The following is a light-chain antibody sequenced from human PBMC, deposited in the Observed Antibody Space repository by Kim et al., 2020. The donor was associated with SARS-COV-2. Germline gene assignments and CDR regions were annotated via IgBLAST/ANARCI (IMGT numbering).Light chain of an antibody. J-gene: IGLJ1*01. V-gene: IGLV3-19*01. Sequence: ALRKTVRITCQGDSRRSYYASWYQQKPGQAPELVIYGKNNRPSGIPDRFSGSSSGNTASLTITGAQAEDEADYYCNSRDSSGNHYVFGTGTKVTVL. CDR2: GKN. CDR1: SRRSYY. CDR3: NSRDSSGNHYV.